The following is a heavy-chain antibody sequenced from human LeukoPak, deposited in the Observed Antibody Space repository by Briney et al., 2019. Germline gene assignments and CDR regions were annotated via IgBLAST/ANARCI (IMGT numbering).Heavy chain of an antibody. J-gene: IGHJ5*02. V-gene: IGHV3-74*01. CDR2: IKGDGSVT. D-gene: IGHD2-2*03. CDR3: ARDWIDRGTFDP. Sequence: GGSLRLSCAASGFTFSSYSMNWVRQAPGEGLVWVSRIKGDGSVTGYADSVKGRFTISRDNAKNTLYLQMNSLRAEDTAVYYCARDWIDRGTFDPWGQGTLVTVSS. CDR1: GFTFSSYS.